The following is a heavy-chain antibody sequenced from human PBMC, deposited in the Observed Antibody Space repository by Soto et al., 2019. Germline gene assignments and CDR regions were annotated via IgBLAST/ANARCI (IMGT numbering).Heavy chain of an antibody. V-gene: IGHV3-21*06. J-gene: IGHJ4*02. CDR3: ARESEDLTSNFDY. CDR2: ILSIGTT. Sequence: GGSLRLSCAASGFTFSNYNMNWVRQAPGEGLEWVSTILSIGTTYYADSVKGRFTISRDNPKNSLYLEMNSLRAEDTAVYYCARESEDLTSNFDYWGQGTLVTVSS. CDR1: GFTFSNYN.